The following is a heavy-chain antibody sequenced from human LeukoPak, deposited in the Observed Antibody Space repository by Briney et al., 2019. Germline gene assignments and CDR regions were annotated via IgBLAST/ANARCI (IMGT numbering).Heavy chain of an antibody. Sequence: SETLSLTCTISGGSISSGTYYWSWIRQPPGKGLEWIGSIYHSGSTYYNPSLKSRVTISVDTSKNQFSLKLSSVTAADTAVYYCARGWGITMVDIWGQGTMVTVSS. CDR1: GGSISSGTYY. D-gene: IGHD3-10*01. V-gene: IGHV4-39*07. CDR2: IYHSGST. J-gene: IGHJ3*02. CDR3: ARGWGITMVDI.